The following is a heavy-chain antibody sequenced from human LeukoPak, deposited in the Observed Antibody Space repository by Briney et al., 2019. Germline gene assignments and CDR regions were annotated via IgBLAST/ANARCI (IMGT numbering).Heavy chain of an antibody. Sequence: PGGSLRLSCAASGFSFSDYAMSWVRQAPGKGLEWVSAISDSGDNPYYADSVKGRFTIYRGNSENKMSLQMYSLSAEDTAVYYCAKDRGGSYFDFDFWGRGTLVTVSS. CDR3: AKDRGGSYFDFDF. D-gene: IGHD1-26*01. V-gene: IGHV3-23*01. J-gene: IGHJ4*02. CDR1: GFSFSDYA. CDR2: ISDSGDNP.